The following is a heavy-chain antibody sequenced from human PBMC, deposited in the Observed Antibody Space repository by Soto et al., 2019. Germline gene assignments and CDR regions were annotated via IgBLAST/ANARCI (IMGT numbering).Heavy chain of an antibody. CDR3: ARDLGGWPEY. Sequence: ASLKVSCNTSGSTFTSYDINCVRQAPGQRLEWMGWINAGNGNTKYSQKFQDRVTITRDTSASTAYMELSSLRSEDTAVYYCARDLGGWPEYWGQGTLVTVSS. CDR2: INAGNGNT. J-gene: IGHJ4*02. CDR1: GSTFTSYD. D-gene: IGHD6-19*01. V-gene: IGHV1-3*01.